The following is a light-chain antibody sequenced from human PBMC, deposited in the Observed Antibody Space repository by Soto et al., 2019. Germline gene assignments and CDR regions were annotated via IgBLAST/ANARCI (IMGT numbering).Light chain of an antibody. V-gene: IGLV2-11*01. Sequence: QSALTQPRSVSGSPGQSVTISCTGTSSDVGAYTYVSWYQQHPGKAPKLMIYDDNKRPSGIPDRFSGFKSGNTASLTISGLQAEDEADYYCCSYAGSYTYVFGTGTKLTVL. CDR3: CSYAGSYTYV. CDR2: DDN. CDR1: SSDVGAYTY. J-gene: IGLJ1*01.